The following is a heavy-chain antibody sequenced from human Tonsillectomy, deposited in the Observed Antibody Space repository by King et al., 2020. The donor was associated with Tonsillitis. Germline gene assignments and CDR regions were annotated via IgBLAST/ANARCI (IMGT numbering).Heavy chain of an antibody. J-gene: IGHJ4*02. CDR3: ARKFRTADPFDY. CDR1: GFTVISNY. V-gene: IGHV3-66*01. D-gene: IGHD1-14*01. Sequence: DVQLVESGGGLVQPGGSLRLSCAASGFTVISNYMSWVRQAPGKGLEWGSIIYSGGSTYYADSVKGRFTISRDNSKNTRYSQMNSLRAEDTAVYYCARKFRTADPFDYWGQGTLVTASS. CDR2: IYSGGST.